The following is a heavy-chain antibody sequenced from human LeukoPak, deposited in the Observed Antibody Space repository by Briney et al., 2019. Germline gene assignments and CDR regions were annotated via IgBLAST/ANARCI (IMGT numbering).Heavy chain of an antibody. D-gene: IGHD3-3*01. CDR2: ISSSGSTI. V-gene: IGHV3-11*04. CDR1: GFTFSDYY. Sequence: KPGGSLRLSCAASGFTFSDYYMSWIRQAPGKGLEWVSYISSSGSTIYYADSVKGRFTISRDNAKNSLYPQMNSLRAEDTAVYYCARDLRYYDFWSGYYRSRDAFDIWGQGTMVTVSS. J-gene: IGHJ3*02. CDR3: ARDLRYYDFWSGYYRSRDAFDI.